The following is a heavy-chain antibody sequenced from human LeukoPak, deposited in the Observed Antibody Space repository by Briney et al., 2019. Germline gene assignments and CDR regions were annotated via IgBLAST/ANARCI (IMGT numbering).Heavy chain of an antibody. CDR1: GGSISSGGYY. Sequence: SETLSLTCTVSGGSISSGGYYWSWIRQHPGKGLEWIGYIYYSGSTYYNPSLKSRVTISVDTSKNQFSLKLSSVTAADTAVYYCARCGVGVAAAAANCWGQGTLLTVSS. CDR3: ARCGVGVAAAAANC. J-gene: IGHJ4*02. V-gene: IGHV4-31*03. CDR2: IYYSGST. D-gene: IGHD6-13*01.